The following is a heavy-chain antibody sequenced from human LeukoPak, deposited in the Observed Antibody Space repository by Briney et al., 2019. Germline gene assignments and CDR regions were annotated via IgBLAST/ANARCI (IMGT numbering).Heavy chain of an antibody. CDR1: RFSFSDYD. CDR3: ARERAYCSSTSCHNLGFDP. J-gene: IGHJ5*02. Sequence: GGSLRLSCRASRFSFSDYDMHWVRQAPGKGLEWVAVISSDGSRKHYGDSVKGRFTISRDNSKNTLYLQMNSLRAEDTAVYYCARERAYCSSTSCHNLGFDPWGQGTLVTVSS. D-gene: IGHD2-2*01. V-gene: IGHV3-30*03. CDR2: ISSDGSRK.